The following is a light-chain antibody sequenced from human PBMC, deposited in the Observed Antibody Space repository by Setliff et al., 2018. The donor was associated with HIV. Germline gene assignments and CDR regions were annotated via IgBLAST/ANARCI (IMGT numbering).Light chain of an antibody. CDR2: EVD. CDR1: SSDVGNTLS. V-gene: IGLV2-14*02. Sequence: QSALTQPASVSGSPGQSITISCTGSSSDVGNTLSVSWYQQNVGEVPKLLIYEVDRRPSGISHRFSGSKSGNTASLTISGLQVEDEADYYCCSYRSGDIWVFGGGTKVTVL. J-gene: IGLJ3*02. CDR3: CSYRSGDIWV.